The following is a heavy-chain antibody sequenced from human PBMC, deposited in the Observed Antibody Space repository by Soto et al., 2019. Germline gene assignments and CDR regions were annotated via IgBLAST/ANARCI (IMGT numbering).Heavy chain of an antibody. D-gene: IGHD5-12*01. CDR2: IYHSGST. CDR1: GGSISSGGYS. J-gene: IGHJ6*02. V-gene: IGHV4-30-2*01. Sequence: TSETLSLTCAVSGGSISSGGYSWSWIRQPPGKGLEWIGYIYHSGSTYYNPSLKSRVTISVDRSKNQFSLKLSSVTAADTAVYYCARDLRLGGYDRSYGMDVWGQGTTVTVSS. CDR3: ARDLRLGGYDRSYGMDV.